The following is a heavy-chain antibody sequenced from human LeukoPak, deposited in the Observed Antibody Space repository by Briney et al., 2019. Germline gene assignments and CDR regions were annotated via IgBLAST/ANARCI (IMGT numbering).Heavy chain of an antibody. Sequence: KPSETLSLTCTVSGGSISSYYWSWIRQPPGKGLEWIGYIYYSGSTNYNPSLKSRVTISVDTSKNQFSLKLSSVTAADTAVYYCARDLISGPGAFDIWGQGTMVTVSS. CDR2: IYYSGST. CDR3: ARDLISGPGAFDI. CDR1: GGSISSYY. J-gene: IGHJ3*02. V-gene: IGHV4-59*01. D-gene: IGHD2-15*01.